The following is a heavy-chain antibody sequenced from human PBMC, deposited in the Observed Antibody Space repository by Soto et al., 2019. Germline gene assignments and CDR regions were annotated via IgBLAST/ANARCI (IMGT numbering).Heavy chain of an antibody. CDR2: VSDNGGSRGGT. V-gene: IGHV3-23*01. J-gene: IGHJ3*02. CDR1: GFMLNNFP. D-gene: IGHD2-21*01. Sequence: EVELLESGGGLVQPGGSLRLSCKASGFMLNNFPMTGVRQAPGQGFQWVASVSDNGGSRGGTYYADSVKGRFTISRDNSKITLYLQLDSLTGADTVVYYCARAKAVVIAALDIWGQGTMVTVSS. CDR3: ARAKAVVIAALDI.